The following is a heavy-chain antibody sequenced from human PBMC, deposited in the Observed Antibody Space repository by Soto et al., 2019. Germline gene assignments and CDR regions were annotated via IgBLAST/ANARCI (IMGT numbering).Heavy chain of an antibody. CDR2: SSNSGSFT. V-gene: IGHV3-11*06. CDR1: GFTFSDHY. Sequence: QVQLVESGGDLVKPGGSLRLSCAASGFTFSDHYMSWIRQAPGKGLEWIGYSSNSGSFTRYADSVKGRFSISRDNAKNSRYLQINSLRGDDTAVYYCVRSGDNYNLLDYWGKGTPVTVSS. CDR3: VRSGDNYNLLDY. J-gene: IGHJ4*02. D-gene: IGHD1-1*01.